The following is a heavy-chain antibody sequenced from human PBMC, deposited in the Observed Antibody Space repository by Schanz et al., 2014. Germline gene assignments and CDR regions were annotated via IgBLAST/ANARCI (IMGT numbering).Heavy chain of an antibody. Sequence: QVQLQESGPGLVKPSQTLSLTCAVSGGSISSGGYSWSWIRQPPGKGLEWIGYIYYSGSTYHNPSLKSRVTLAVDTPKNQCSLKLSFVAAADTAVYFCARLGWHWVFGELSPHYYYYYALDVWGQGTTVTVSS. J-gene: IGHJ6*02. CDR1: GGSISSGGYS. CDR3: ARLGWHWVFGELSPHYYYYYALDV. V-gene: IGHV4-30-4*07. CDR2: IYYSGST. D-gene: IGHD3-10*01.